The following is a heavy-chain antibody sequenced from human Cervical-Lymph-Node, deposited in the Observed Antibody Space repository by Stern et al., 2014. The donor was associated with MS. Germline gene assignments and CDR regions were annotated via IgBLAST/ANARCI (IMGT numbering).Heavy chain of an antibody. D-gene: IGHD3-3*01. CDR2: IYYSGST. V-gene: IGHV4-31*03. CDR3: ARVAYDFWSGYYPFDY. J-gene: IGHJ4*02. CDR1: GGSISSGGYY. Sequence: VQLQESGPGLVKPSQTLSLTCTVSGGSISSGGYYWSWLRQHPGNGLEWIGHIYYSGSTYYNPSLKSRLTISVDTSKNQFSLKLSSVTAADTAVYYCARVAYDFWSGYYPFDYWGQGTLVTVSS.